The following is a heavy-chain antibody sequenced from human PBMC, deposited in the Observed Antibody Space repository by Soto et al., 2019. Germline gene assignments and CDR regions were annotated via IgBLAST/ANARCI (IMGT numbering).Heavy chain of an antibody. CDR1: GFTVSSNY. CDR3: ARGWSSGYYGMDV. CDR2: IYSGGRT. V-gene: IGHV3-53*01. D-gene: IGHD2-15*01. Sequence: VGSLRLSCAASGFTVSSNYMSWVRQAPGKGLKWVSVIYSGGRTYYADSVKGRFTISRDNSKNTLYLQMNSLRAEDTAVYYCARGWSSGYYGMDVWGQGTTVTVSS. J-gene: IGHJ6*02.